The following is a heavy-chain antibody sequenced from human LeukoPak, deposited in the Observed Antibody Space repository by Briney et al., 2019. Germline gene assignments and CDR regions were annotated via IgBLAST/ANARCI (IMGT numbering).Heavy chain of an antibody. CDR3: ARTKLWFGELLNGMDV. V-gene: IGHV3-33*01. CDR2: IWYDGSNK. CDR1: GFTFSSYG. J-gene: IGHJ6*02. D-gene: IGHD3-10*01. Sequence: GGSLRLSCAASGFTFSSYGMHWVRQAPGKGLEWVAVIWYDGSNKYYADSVKGRFTISRDNSKNTLYLKMNSLRAEDTAVYYCARTKLWFGELLNGMDVWGQGTTVTVSS.